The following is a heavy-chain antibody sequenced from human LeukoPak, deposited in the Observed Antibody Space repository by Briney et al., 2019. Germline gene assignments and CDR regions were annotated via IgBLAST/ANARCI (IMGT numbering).Heavy chain of an antibody. Sequence: ASVKVSCKVSGYTLTELSMHWVRQAPGKGLEWMGGFIPEDGETIYAQKFQGRVTITEDTSTDTAYMERSSLRSEDTAVYYCATDGRYLAAAGTWPIDYWGQGTLVTVSS. CDR3: ATDGRYLAAAGTWPIDY. J-gene: IGHJ4*02. CDR2: FIPEDGET. CDR1: GYTLTELS. V-gene: IGHV1-24*01. D-gene: IGHD6-13*01.